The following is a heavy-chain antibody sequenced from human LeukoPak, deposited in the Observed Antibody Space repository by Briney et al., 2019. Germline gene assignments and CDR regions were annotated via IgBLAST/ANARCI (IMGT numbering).Heavy chain of an antibody. D-gene: IGHD3-10*01. CDR3: AKRLAYGSGGSDYFDY. J-gene: IGHJ4*02. V-gene: IGHV3-23*01. CDR1: RFTFSSYA. Sequence: GGSLRLSCAASRFTFSSYAMSWVRQAPGKGLEWVSAISGSGGSTYYADSVKGRFTISRDNSKNTLYLQMNSLRAEDTAVYYCAKRLAYGSGGSDYFDYWGQGTLVTVSS. CDR2: ISGSGGST.